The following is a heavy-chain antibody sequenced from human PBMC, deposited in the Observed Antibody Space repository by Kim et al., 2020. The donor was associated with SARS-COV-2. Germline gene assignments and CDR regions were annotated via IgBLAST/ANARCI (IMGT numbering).Heavy chain of an antibody. D-gene: IGHD5-12*01. V-gene: IGHV3-30*18. CDR2: ISYDGSNK. Sequence: GGSLRLSCAASGFTFSSYGMHWVRQAPGKGLEWVAVISYDGSNKYYADSVKGRFTISRDNSKNTLYLQMNSLRAEDTAVYYCAKDRDSGYDFGAVDSWGQGTLVTVSS. J-gene: IGHJ5*01. CDR1: GFTFSSYG. CDR3: AKDRDSGYDFGAVDS.